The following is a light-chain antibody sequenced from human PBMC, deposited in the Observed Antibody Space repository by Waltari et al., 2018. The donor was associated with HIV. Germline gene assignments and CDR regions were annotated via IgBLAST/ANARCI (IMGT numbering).Light chain of an antibody. CDR2: RNN. J-gene: IGLJ1*01. CDR1: SSNIGRNY. V-gene: IGLV1-47*01. CDR3: AAWNDSLSGYV. Sequence: QSVLTQPPSASGTPGPRVTISCSGSSSNIGRNYVYWHQPPPGTAPKLLIYRNNQRPSGVPDRFSGSKSGTSASLAINGLRSEDEADYYCAAWNDSLSGYVFGTGTKVTV.